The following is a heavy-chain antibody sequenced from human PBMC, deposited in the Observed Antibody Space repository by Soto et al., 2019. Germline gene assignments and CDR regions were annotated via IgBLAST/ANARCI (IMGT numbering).Heavy chain of an antibody. Sequence: SVKVSCKASGFTFTSSAVQWVRQARGQRLEWIGWIVVGSGNTNYAQKFQERVTITRDMSTSTAYMELSSLRSEDTAVYYCAADGVAAVVLENYYYYYCMDVWRQGTTVTVS. CDR3: AADGVAAVVLENYYYYYCMDV. J-gene: IGHJ6*02. D-gene: IGHD6-13*01. V-gene: IGHV1-58*01. CDR2: IVVGSGNT. CDR1: GFTFTSSA.